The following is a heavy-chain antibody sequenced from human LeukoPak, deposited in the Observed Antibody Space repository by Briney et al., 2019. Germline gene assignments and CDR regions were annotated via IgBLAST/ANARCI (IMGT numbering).Heavy chain of an antibody. Sequence: GGSLRLSCAASGFTFSSYGMHWVRQAPGKGLEWVAFIRYDGSNKYYADSVKGRFTISRDNSKNTLCLQMNSLRAEDTAVYYCAKDSRGPYDILTGSYYYMDVWGKGTTVTISS. CDR3: AKDSRGPYDILTGSYYYMDV. V-gene: IGHV3-30*02. CDR1: GFTFSSYG. J-gene: IGHJ6*03. CDR2: IRYDGSNK. D-gene: IGHD3-9*01.